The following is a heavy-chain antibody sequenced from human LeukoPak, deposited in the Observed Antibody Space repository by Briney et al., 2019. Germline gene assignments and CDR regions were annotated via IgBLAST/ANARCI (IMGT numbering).Heavy chain of an antibody. V-gene: IGHV4-38-2*02. J-gene: IGHJ4*02. CDR2: IYHSGST. CDR3: ARGGNDYVWGSYRHNYYFDY. Sequence: SETLSLTCTVSGYSISSGYYWGWIRQPPGKGLEWIGSIYHSGSTYYNPSLKSRVTISVDTSKNQFSLKPSSVTAADTAVYYCARGGNDYVWGSYRHNYYFDYWGQGTLVTVSS. D-gene: IGHD3-16*02. CDR1: GYSISSGYY.